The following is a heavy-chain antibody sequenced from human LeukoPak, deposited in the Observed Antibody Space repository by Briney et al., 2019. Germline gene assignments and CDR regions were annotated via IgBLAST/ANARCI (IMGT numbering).Heavy chain of an antibody. CDR2: ISGSGGST. Sequence: GGSLRLSCAASGFTFSSYAMNWVRQAPGRGLEWVSTISGSGGSTYYADFVKGRFTISRDNSKNTPYLQMNSLRAEDTAVYYCAKSSMIVVGGFDYWGQGTLVTVSS. J-gene: IGHJ4*02. V-gene: IGHV3-23*01. D-gene: IGHD3-22*01. CDR3: AKSSMIVVGGFDY. CDR1: GFTFSSYA.